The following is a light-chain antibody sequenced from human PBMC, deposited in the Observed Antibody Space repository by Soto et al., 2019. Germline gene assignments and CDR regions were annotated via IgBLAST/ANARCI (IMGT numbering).Light chain of an antibody. J-gene: IGLJ2*01. Sequence: QSALTQPVSMSGSPGQSITISCTGTSSDVGGYNYVSWYQQHPGKAPKLMIYEVTKRPSGVSNRFSGSKSGNTASLTISGLQAEDESDYYCSSYTSISTLVFGGGTKLTVL. V-gene: IGLV2-14*01. CDR1: SSDVGGYNY. CDR3: SSYTSISTLV. CDR2: EVT.